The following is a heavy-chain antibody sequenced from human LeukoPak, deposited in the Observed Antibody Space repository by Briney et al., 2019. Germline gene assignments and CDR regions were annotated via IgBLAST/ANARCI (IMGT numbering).Heavy chain of an antibody. J-gene: IGHJ2*01. CDR1: GFSFSSYV. CDR3: SRDVNFLFFDV. D-gene: IGHD5-24*01. Sequence: GGSLRLSCAASGFSFSSYVMHRVRQAPGKGLTWVSRISHDGTDTNYADSVRGRFTISRDNARNALYLQMNSLRGDDTAVYYCSRDVNFLFFDVWGRGTPVTVSS. CDR2: ISHDGTDT. V-gene: IGHV3-74*01.